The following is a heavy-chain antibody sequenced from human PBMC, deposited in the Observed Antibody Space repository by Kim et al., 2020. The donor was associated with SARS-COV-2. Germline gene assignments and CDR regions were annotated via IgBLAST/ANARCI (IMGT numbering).Heavy chain of an antibody. V-gene: IGHV4-39*07. CDR1: AGSITNDNIY. D-gene: IGHD3-3*01. CDR3: ARDRWPRSGSTGAYFDW. CDR2: VYYSGAT. J-gene: IGHJ4*01. Sequence: SETLSLTCTVSAGSITNDNIYWGWIRQPPGKGLEWIGSVYYSGATHYNPSLKSRVTVSIDTSKSQFSLKLSSVAAADTAVYYCARDRWPRSGSTGAYFDWRGRGILVTVNS.